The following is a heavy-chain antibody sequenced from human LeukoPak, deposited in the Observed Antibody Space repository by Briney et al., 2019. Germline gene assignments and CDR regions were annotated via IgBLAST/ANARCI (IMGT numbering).Heavy chain of an antibody. CDR2: ISASSGRT. CDR3: AKNYGSSWYSSYFDY. CDR1: GVTFSNYT. D-gene: IGHD6-13*01. V-gene: IGHV3-23*01. Sequence: TGGSLRLSCAATGVTFSNYTMSWVRQAPGMGLEWVSSISASSGRTNYADSVKGRFTISRDNSKNTLYLQMNSLRAEDTAVYYCAKNYGSSWYSSYFDYWGQGTLVTVSS. J-gene: IGHJ4*02.